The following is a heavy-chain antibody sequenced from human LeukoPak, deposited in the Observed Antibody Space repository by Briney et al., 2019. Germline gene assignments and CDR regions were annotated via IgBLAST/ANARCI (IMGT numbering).Heavy chain of an antibody. D-gene: IGHD1-1*01. CDR3: ARLNWNHDFDY. J-gene: IGHJ4*02. V-gene: IGHV4-61*01. CDR2: IYYSGST. Sequence: SETLSLTSTVSGYPIISGYYWSWIRQPPGKGLEWIGYIYYSGSTNYNPSLKSRVTISVDTSKNQFSLKLSSVTAADTAMYYCARLNWNHDFDYWGQGTLVTVSS. CDR1: GYPIISGYY.